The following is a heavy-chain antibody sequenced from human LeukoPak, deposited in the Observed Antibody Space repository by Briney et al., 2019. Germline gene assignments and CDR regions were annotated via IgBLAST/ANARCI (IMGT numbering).Heavy chain of an antibody. J-gene: IGHJ4*02. Sequence: GGSLRLSCAASGFTFSSYSLNWVRQAPGKGLEWVSSISSSSDYIYYADSVKGRFTIFRDNARNTVYLHMNSLRAEDTAVFYCARADQGPLDYWGQGTLVTVSS. CDR1: GFTFSSYS. CDR3: ARADQGPLDY. D-gene: IGHD2-2*01. V-gene: IGHV3-21*01. CDR2: ISSSSDYI.